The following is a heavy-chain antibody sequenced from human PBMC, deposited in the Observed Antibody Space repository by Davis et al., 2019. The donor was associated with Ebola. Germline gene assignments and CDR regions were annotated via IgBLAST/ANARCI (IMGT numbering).Heavy chain of an antibody. J-gene: IGHJ4*02. CDR2: ISYDGSNK. CDR3: AKSIAVAGTEDARY. V-gene: IGHV3-30*04. Sequence: GESLKISCAASGFTFSSYAMHWVRQAPGKGLEWVAIISYDGSNKYYADSVKGRFTISRDNSKNTLYLQMNSLRAEDTAVYYCAKSIAVAGTEDARYWGQGTLVTVSS. CDR1: GFTFSSYA. D-gene: IGHD6-19*01.